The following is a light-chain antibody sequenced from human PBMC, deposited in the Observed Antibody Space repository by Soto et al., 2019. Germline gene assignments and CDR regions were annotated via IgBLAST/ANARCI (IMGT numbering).Light chain of an antibody. CDR3: QQANSFPFT. J-gene: IGKJ3*01. Sequence: DIQMAQSPSSLSASVGDRVTITCRASQPITKYLNWYRHKPGQAPKLLIHSTSTLESGVSSRFSGSGSGTDFTLTISSLQPEDFATYYCQQANSFPFTFGPGTKVDIK. CDR2: STS. CDR1: QPITKY. V-gene: IGKV1-39*01.